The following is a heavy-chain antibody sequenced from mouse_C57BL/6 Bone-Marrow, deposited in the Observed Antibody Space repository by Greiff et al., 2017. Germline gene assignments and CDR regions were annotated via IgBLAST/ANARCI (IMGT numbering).Heavy chain of an antibody. Sequence: QVQLQQPGAELVKPGASVKMSCKASGYTFTSYWITWVKQRPGQGLEWIGDIYPGSGSTNYNEKFKSKATLTVDTSSSTAYMQLSSLTSEDSAVYYGARNGGLRNYDNYVDYWGQGTTLTVSS. V-gene: IGHV1-55*01. CDR1: GYTFTSYW. J-gene: IGHJ2*01. CDR2: IYPGSGST. D-gene: IGHD2-1*01. CDR3: ARNGGLRNYDNYVDY.